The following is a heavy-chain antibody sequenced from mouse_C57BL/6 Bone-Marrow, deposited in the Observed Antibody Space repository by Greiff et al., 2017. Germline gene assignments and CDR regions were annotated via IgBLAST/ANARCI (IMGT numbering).Heavy chain of an antibody. CDR1: GYTFTSYW. V-gene: IGHV1-69*01. J-gene: IGHJ3*01. CDR3: ARCDGYSFAY. D-gene: IGHD2-3*01. Sequence: VQLQQPGAELVMPGASVKLSCKASGYTFTSYWMHWVKQRPGQGLEWIGEIDPSDSYTNYNQKFKGKSTLTVDKSSRTAYMQLSSLTSEDSAVYYCARCDGYSFAYWGQGTLVTVSA. CDR2: IDPSDSYT.